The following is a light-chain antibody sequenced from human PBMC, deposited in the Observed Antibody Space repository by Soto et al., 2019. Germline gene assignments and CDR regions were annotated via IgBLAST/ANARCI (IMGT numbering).Light chain of an antibody. CDR1: QTVTNNY. V-gene: IGKV3-20*01. CDR3: QQYADSLLT. CDR2: GVF. J-gene: IGKJ3*01. Sequence: EIVLTQSPGTLSLSPGERATLSCRASQTVTNNYLAWYQQKPGQAPRLLTYGVFSRATGIPDGFSGSGSGTDLPLTISSLEPEDFAVYYCQQYADSLLTFGPGTKVDIK.